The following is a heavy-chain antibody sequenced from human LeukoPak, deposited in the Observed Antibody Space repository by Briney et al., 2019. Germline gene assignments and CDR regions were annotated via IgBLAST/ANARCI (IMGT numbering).Heavy chain of an antibody. CDR3: AKDRDPYSSGTWDS. Sequence: PGGSLRLSCAASGFTFSSYGMHWVRQAPGKGLEWEAVRSDDGSAQHYADSVRGRFTISRDNSKNTLSLQMNSLRPEDTAMYFCAKDRDPYSSGTWDSWGQGTLVIVSS. D-gene: IGHD3-22*01. CDR1: GFTFSSYG. V-gene: IGHV3-30*18. CDR2: RSDDGSAQ. J-gene: IGHJ1*01.